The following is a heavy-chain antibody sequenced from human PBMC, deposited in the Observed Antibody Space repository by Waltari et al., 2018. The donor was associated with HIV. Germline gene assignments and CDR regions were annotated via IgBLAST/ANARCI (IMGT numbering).Heavy chain of an antibody. CDR2: INHSGTT. D-gene: IGHD6-19*01. Sequence: QVQLQQWGARQLKASDTLSLTCAVYGGSFSGYYWTWLRQSPGKGLEWIGEINHSGTTNYSPSLKSRVTISRDTSKNQFALKLTSVTAADTAVYYCAREAGYNSGWYGGYYFDFWGQGALVTVSS. CDR3: AREAGYNSGWYGGYYFDF. J-gene: IGHJ4*02. V-gene: IGHV4-34*02. CDR1: GGSFSGYY.